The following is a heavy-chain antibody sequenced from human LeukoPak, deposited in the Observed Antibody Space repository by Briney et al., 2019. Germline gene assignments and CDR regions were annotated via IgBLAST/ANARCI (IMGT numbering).Heavy chain of an antibody. D-gene: IGHD4-17*01. CDR1: GGTFHNYA. CDR2: IIPIIDVT. V-gene: IGHV1-69*04. CDR3: ARHLKRENYDDFGPCFDY. Sequence: SVNLSCKASGGTFHNYALNGVRQAPGQGLEWMGRIIPIIDVTNYEQKLRGRVTITADQSTSTAYKELTSLRSEDTAVYYCARHLKRENYDDFGPCFDYWGQGTRVPLFS. J-gene: IGHJ4*02.